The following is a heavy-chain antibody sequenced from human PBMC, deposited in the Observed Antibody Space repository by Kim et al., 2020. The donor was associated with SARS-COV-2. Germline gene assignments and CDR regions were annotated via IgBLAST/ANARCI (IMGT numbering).Heavy chain of an antibody. V-gene: IGHV5-51*01. CDR3: ARRRGYSYGAFDY. J-gene: IGHJ4*02. D-gene: IGHD5-18*01. Sequence: YSPTVQGQVTISADKSISTAYLQWSSLKASDTAMYYCARRRGYSYGAFDYWGQGTLVTVSS.